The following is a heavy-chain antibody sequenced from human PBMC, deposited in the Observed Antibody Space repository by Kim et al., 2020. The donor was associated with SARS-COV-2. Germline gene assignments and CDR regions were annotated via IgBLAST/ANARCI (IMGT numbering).Heavy chain of an antibody. V-gene: IGHV1-69*04. D-gene: IGHD3-16*02. CDR1: GGTFSSYA. J-gene: IGHJ3*02. Sequence: SVKVSCKASGGTFSSYAISWVRQAPGQGLEWMGRIIPILGIANYAQKFQGRVTITADKSTSTAYMELSSLRSEDTAVYYCARGDYDYVWGSYRAGAFDIWGQGTMVTVSS. CDR3: ARGDYDYVWGSYRAGAFDI. CDR2: IIPILGIA.